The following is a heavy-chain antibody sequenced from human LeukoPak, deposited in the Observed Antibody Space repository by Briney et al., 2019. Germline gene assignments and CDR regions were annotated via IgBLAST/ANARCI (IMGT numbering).Heavy chain of an antibody. CDR2: IYYSGST. CDR3: ASSTVIAHFFDY. CDR1: GVSISSGGYY. V-gene: IGHV4-31*03. Sequence: SQTLSLTCNVSGVSISSGGYYWSWIRQHPGKGLEGIGYIYYSGSTYYKSSLKSRVTISVDTSNNQFSLKLSSVTAADTAVYYCASSTVIAHFFDYWGQGTLVTVSS. D-gene: IGHD2-21*01. J-gene: IGHJ4*02.